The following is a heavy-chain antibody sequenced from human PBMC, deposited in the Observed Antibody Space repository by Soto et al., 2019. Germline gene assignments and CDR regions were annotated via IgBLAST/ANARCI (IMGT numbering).Heavy chain of an antibody. J-gene: IGHJ6*02. Sequence: GASVKVSCKASGYTFTSYAMHWLRQAPGQRLEWMGWINAGNGNTKYSQQFQGRVTITRDTSASTAYMELSSLRSEDTAVYYCARGGYYYYGMDVWGQGTTVTVSS. V-gene: IGHV1-3*01. CDR1: GYTFTSYA. CDR3: ARGGYYYYGMDV. CDR2: INAGNGNT.